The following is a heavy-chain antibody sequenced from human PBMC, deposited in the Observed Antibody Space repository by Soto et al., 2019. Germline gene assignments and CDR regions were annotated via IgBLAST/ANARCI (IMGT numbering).Heavy chain of an antibody. Sequence: SETLSLTCTVSGGSISSSSYYWGWIRQPPGKGLEWIGSIYYSGSTYYNPSLKSRVTISVDTSKNQFSLKLSSVTAADTAVYYCASGRDTVTEYYYYYYMDVWGKGTTVTVSS. D-gene: IGHD4-4*01. CDR3: ASGRDTVTEYYYYYYMDV. CDR2: IYYSGST. J-gene: IGHJ6*03. V-gene: IGHV4-39*01. CDR1: GGSISSSSYY.